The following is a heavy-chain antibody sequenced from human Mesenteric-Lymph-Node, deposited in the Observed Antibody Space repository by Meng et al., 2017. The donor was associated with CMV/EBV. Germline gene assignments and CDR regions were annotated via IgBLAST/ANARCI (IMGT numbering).Heavy chain of an antibody. V-gene: IGHV4-39*07. CDR2: INHSGST. CDR3: ARGCSSTSCYDDY. D-gene: IGHD2-2*01. CDR1: GGSIRRSSYY. J-gene: IGHJ4*02. Sequence: TVSGGSIRRSSYYWGWISQPPGKGLEWIGEINHSGSTNYNPSLKSRVTISVDTSKNQFSLKLSSVTAADTAVYYCARGCSSTSCYDDYWGQGTLVTVS.